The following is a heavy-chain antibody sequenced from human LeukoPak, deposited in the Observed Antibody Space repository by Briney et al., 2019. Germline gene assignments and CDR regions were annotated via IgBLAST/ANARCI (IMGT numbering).Heavy chain of an antibody. CDR3: ARVGDDDAFDI. CDR1: GFTFNYYS. Sequence: GGTLRLSCAASGFTFNYYSIHWVRQAPGKGLEYVSAISPSGGHTYYANSVKGRFTISRDNSKNTLYLQMGSLRAEDRAVYYCARVGDDDAFDIWGQGTMVTVSS. D-gene: IGHD2-21*01. V-gene: IGHV3-64*01. J-gene: IGHJ3*02. CDR2: ISPSGGHT.